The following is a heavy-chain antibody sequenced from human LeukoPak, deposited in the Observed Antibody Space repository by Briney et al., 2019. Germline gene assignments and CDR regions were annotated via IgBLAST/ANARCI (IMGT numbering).Heavy chain of an antibody. J-gene: IGHJ4*02. CDR1: GYTFTDYY. V-gene: IGHV1-2*02. D-gene: IGHD5-18*01. CDR2: INPNSGGT. CDR3: ARKRGYSYGPLDY. Sequence: ASVKVSCKASGYTFTDYYMHWVRQAPGQGLEWMGWINPNSGGTNYAQKFQGRVTMTRDMSISTAYMELSRLRSDDTAVYYCARKRGYSYGPLDYWGQGTLVTVSS.